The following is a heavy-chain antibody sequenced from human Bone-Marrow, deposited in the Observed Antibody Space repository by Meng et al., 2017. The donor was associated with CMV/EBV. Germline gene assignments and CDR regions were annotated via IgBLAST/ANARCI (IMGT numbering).Heavy chain of an antibody. CDR3: ARFHGGSYFDD. CDR1: GYTFTDYF. J-gene: IGHJ4*02. Sequence: ASVKVSCKASGYTFTDYFMHWVRQAPGQGLEWMGWIYPNSGDTYYAQNFQGRVTMTRDTSISTASMELSSLRSDDTAVYFCARFHGGSYFDDWGQGPRVTGSS. CDR2: IYPNSGDT. D-gene: IGHD2-15*01. V-gene: IGHV1-2*02.